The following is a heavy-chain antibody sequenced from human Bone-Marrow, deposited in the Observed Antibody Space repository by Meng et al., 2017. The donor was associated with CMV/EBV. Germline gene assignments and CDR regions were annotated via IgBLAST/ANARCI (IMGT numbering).Heavy chain of an antibody. CDR3: ARLRFLEWNSFDY. Sequence: GESLKISCKGSGYSFTTYWISWVRQMPGKGLEWMGIIYPGDSDTRYSPSFQGQVTISADKSISTAYLQWNSLKASDTAMYYCARLRFLEWNSFDYWGQGTLVTVSS. D-gene: IGHD3-3*01. V-gene: IGHV5-51*01. CDR1: GYSFTTYW. J-gene: IGHJ4*02. CDR2: IYPGDSDT.